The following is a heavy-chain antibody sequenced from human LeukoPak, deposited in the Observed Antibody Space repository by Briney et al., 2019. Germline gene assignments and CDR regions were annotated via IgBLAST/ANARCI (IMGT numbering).Heavy chain of an antibody. D-gene: IGHD3/OR15-3a*01. CDR1: GYTFPSYF. V-gene: IGHV1-2*06. Sequence: GASVKVSCKASGYTFPSYFMHWVRQAPGQGLEWMGRINPNSGGTNYAQKFQGRVTMTRDTSISTAYMELSRLRSDDTAVYYCARQRVGRYYYYGMDVWGQGTTVTVSS. CDR3: ARQRVGRYYYYGMDV. CDR2: INPNSGGT. J-gene: IGHJ6*02.